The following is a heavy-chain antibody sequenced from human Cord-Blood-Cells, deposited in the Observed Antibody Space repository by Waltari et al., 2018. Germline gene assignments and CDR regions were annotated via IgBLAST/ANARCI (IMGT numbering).Heavy chain of an antibody. CDR2: INAGNGNT. V-gene: IGHV1-3*01. Sequence: QVQLVQAGAEVKKPGASVKVSCKDSGYTFTSYAMHWVRQAPGQRPEWMGWINAGNGNTKYSQKFQGRVTITRDTSASTAYMELSSLRSEDTAVYYCARGYYYDSSGFDYWGQGTLVTVSS. D-gene: IGHD3-22*01. CDR3: ARGYYYDSSGFDY. CDR1: GYTFTSYA. J-gene: IGHJ4*02.